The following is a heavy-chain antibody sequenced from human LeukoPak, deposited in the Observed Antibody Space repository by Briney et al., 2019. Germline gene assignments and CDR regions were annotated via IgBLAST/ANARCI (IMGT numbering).Heavy chain of an antibody. CDR2: ISPTGSTT. Sequence: GGSLRLSCAASGNYWMHWARQLPGKGLVWVSRISPTGSTTSYADSVKGRFTVSRDNAKNTLYLQVNNLRAEDTAVYYCARGPNSNWSGLDFWGQGTLLTVSS. CDR3: ARGPNSNWSGLDF. D-gene: IGHD6-6*01. J-gene: IGHJ4*02. CDR1: GNYW. V-gene: IGHV3-74*01.